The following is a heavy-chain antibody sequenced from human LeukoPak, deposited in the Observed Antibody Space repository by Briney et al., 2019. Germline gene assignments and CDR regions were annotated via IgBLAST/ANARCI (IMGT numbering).Heavy chain of an antibody. CDR1: GDSVSTNSAA. V-gene: IGHV6-1*01. CDR2: TYYRSRWYN. J-gene: IGHJ6*02. Sequence: SQTLSLTCAISGDSVSTNSAAWSWIRQSPSRGLEWLGRTYYRSRWYNDYAVSVKSRITIKSDTSKNQFSLQLNSVTPEDTAVYYCARDRDLGDYYDGMVVWGQGTTVTVSS. CDR3: ARDRDLGDYYDGMVV. D-gene: IGHD3-16*01.